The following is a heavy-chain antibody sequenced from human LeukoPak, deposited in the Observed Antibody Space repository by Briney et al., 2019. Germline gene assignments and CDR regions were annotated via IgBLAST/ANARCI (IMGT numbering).Heavy chain of an antibody. V-gene: IGHV1-2*02. CDR3: ATEVTD. Sequence: EASVTVSCKASGYTFSGYYMHWVRQAHGQGLEWMGWINPNSGGTKYAQKFQGRVTMTRDTSISTAYMELSRLRSDDTAVYYCATEVTDWGQGTLVTVSS. CDR2: INPNSGGT. CDR1: GYTFSGYY. D-gene: IGHD5-18*01. J-gene: IGHJ4*02.